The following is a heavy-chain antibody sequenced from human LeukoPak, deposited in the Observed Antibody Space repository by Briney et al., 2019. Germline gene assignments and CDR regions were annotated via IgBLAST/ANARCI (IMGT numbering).Heavy chain of an antibody. D-gene: IGHD6-19*01. CDR3: AREGSSGWRDY. CDR1: GYSISSGYY. J-gene: IGHJ4*02. Sequence: SETLSLTCTVSGYSISSGYYWGWIRQPPGKGLEWIGSIYHSGSTYYNPSLKSRVTISVDTSKNQFSLKLSSVTAADTAVYYCAREGSSGWRDYWGQGTLVTVSS. V-gene: IGHV4-38-2*02. CDR2: IYHSGST.